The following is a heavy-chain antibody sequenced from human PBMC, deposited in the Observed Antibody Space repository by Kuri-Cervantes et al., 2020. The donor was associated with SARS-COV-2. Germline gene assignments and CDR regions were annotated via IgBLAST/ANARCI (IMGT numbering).Heavy chain of an antibody. V-gene: IGHV4-38-2*02. Sequence: SETLSLTCTVSGYSISSGYYWGWIRQPPGKGLEWIGSIYYSGSTYYNPSLKSRVTISVDTSKNQFSLKLSSVTAADTAVYYCARHDLRAGDDFWSGYYFDYWGQGTLVTVSS. CDR3: ARHDLRAGDDFWSGYYFDY. D-gene: IGHD3-3*01. CDR2: IYYSGST. J-gene: IGHJ4*02. CDR1: GYSISSGYY.